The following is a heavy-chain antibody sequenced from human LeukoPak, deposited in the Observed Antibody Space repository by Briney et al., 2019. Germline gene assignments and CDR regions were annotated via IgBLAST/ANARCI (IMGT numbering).Heavy chain of an antibody. V-gene: IGHV4-4*07. CDR3: ARFTYDSSGYYYFDY. CDR2: IYTSGST. Sequence: SETLSLTCTVSGGSISSYYWSWIWQPAGKGLEWIGRIYTSGSTNYNPSLKSRVTMSVDTSKSQFSLKLSSVTAADTAVYYCARFTYDSSGYYYFDYWGQGTLVTVSS. CDR1: GGSISSYY. J-gene: IGHJ4*02. D-gene: IGHD3-22*01.